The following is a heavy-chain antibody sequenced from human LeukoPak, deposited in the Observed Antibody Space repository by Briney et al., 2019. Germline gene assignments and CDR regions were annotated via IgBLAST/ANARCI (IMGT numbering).Heavy chain of an antibody. Sequence: GGSLRLSCAASGFTFSSYGMHWVRQAPGKGLEWVAVIWYDGSNKYYADSVKGRFTISRDNYKNTLYLQMNSLRAEDTAVYYCARDSSGYLKFIDYWGQGTLVTVSS. J-gene: IGHJ4*02. D-gene: IGHD3-22*01. V-gene: IGHV3-33*01. CDR3: ARDSSGYLKFIDY. CDR2: IWYDGSNK. CDR1: GFTFSSYG.